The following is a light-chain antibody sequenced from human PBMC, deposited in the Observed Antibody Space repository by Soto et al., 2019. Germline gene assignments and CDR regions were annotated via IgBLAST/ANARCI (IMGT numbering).Light chain of an antibody. CDR1: QTISSN. Sequence: DIVMTQSPATLSVSPGERATLSCRASQTISSNLAWYQQKPGQTPRLLIYGASTRAAGIPARFSGSGSGTDFTLTITSLQSEDFATYYCQQAHSFPLTFGGGTKVQI. CDR3: QQAHSFPLT. V-gene: IGKV3-15*01. CDR2: GAS. J-gene: IGKJ4*01.